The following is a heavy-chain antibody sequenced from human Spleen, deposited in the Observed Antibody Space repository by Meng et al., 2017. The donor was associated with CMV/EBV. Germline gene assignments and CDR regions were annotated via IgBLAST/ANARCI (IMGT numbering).Heavy chain of an antibody. Sequence: GESLKISCAASGFTFSSYGMHWVRQAPGKGLEWVAFIRYDGSNKYYADSVKGRFTVSRDDSKNSLHLQMNDLRPEDTAVYYCATDPDGVYNHGKSWDVWGQGTTVTVSS. CDR2: IRYDGSNK. D-gene: IGHD1-14*01. CDR1: GFTFSSYG. J-gene: IGHJ6*02. V-gene: IGHV3-30*02. CDR3: ATDPDGVYNHGKSWDV.